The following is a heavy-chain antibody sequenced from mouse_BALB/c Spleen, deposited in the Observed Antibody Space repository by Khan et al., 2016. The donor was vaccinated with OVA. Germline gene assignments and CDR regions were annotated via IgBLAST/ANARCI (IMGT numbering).Heavy chain of an antibody. CDR3: ARRGLRWDFDY. CDR2: INPSTGYT. J-gene: IGHJ2*01. D-gene: IGHD1-1*01. CDR1: GYTFINYW. V-gene: IGHV1-7*01. Sequence: QVQLKESGAELAKPGASVKMSCKASGYTFINYWILWIKQRPGQGLEWIGYINPSTGYTEYNQNFKDKATLTVDTSSSTAYMQLSSLTSEDSTVYYCARRGLRWDFDYWGQDTTLTVSS.